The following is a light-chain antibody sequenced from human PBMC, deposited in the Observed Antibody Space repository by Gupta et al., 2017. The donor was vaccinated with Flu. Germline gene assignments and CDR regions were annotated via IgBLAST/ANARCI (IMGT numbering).Light chain of an antibody. CDR1: SSDVGGYKF. V-gene: IGLV2-11*03. CDR2: DVS. Sequence: VTISCTGTSSDVGGYKFVSWYQQRPDNAPKLMIYDVSKRPSGVPDRFSGSKSGNTASLTISGLQAEDEADYYCCSYAGSYIFVVFGGGTKLTVL. J-gene: IGLJ2*01. CDR3: CSYAGSYIFVV.